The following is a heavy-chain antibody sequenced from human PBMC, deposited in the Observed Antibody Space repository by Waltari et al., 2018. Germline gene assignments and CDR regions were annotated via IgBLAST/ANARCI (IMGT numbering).Heavy chain of an antibody. CDR2: VSTSGSI. CDR3: ALAPARVGYYFYLDV. CDR1: GGSISNYY. D-gene: IGHD1-26*01. V-gene: IGHV4-4*07. J-gene: IGHJ6*03. Sequence: QVQLQASGPGLVKPSETLSLTCTVSGGSISNYYCSWIRQPAGKGLEWIGRVSTSGSIAYNPSLKSRVTRSGDTSKNQLSLNLRSVTAADTAVYYCALAPARVGYYFYLDVWGEGTTVTISS.